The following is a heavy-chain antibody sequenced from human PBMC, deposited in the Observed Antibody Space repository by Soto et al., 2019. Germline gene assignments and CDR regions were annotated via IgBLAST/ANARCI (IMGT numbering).Heavy chain of an antibody. CDR3: ARDSRTDSHGVDV. CDR2: INDSSGGT. Sequence: ASVKFSCRASGYPFTCPYISWVRHAPGQGLEWMGWINDSSGGTEFAEKFQGRVTVTRDTSIRTVFLELNSLTSDDTGVYFCARDSRTDSHGVDVWGQGTAVTVS. J-gene: IGHJ6*02. V-gene: IGHV1-2*02. D-gene: IGHD4-4*01. CDR1: GYPFTCPY.